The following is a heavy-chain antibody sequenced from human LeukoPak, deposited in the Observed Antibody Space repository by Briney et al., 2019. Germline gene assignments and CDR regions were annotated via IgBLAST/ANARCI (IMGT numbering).Heavy chain of an antibody. J-gene: IGHJ4*02. CDR3: AKESAYSSPRNYYFDS. CDR2: ISGRSEMT. CDR1: GFTFSSYA. D-gene: IGHD5-18*01. V-gene: IGHV3-23*01. Sequence: GGSLRLSCAASGFTFSSYAMSWVRQAPGKGLEWVSAISGRSEMTYYSDSVKGRFTISRDNSKNTLSLHMNSLRAEDTAIYYCAKESAYSSPRNYYFDSWGQGTLVAVSS.